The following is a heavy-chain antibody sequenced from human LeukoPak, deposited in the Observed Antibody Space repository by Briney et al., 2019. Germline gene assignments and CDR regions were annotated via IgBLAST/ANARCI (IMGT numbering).Heavy chain of an antibody. CDR2: INWNGGSI. J-gene: IGHJ4*02. Sequence: PGRSLRLSCAASGFTFDDYAMRWVRQAPGKDLEWVSGINWNGGSIGYADSVKGRFTISRDNAKNSLYLQMNSLRAEDTAFYYCSKEGNSGTYLDYWGQGTLVTVSS. V-gene: IGHV3-9*01. CDR3: SKEGNSGTYLDY. D-gene: IGHD1-26*01. CDR1: GFTFDDYA.